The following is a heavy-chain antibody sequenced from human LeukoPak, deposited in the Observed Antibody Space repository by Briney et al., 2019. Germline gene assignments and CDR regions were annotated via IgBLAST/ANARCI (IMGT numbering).Heavy chain of an antibody. J-gene: IGHJ4*02. CDR2: ISPYNGYT. Sequence: GASVKVSCKASGYTFTNYAISWVLQAPGQGLEWIGWISPYNGYTTYAQKCQGRVTLTTDTSTSTAYMDLGSLRSDDTAVYYCAREVVRYSRGWPDYWGPGTLVTVSS. V-gene: IGHV1-18*01. CDR1: GYTFTNYA. D-gene: IGHD6-19*01. CDR3: AREVVRYSRGWPDY.